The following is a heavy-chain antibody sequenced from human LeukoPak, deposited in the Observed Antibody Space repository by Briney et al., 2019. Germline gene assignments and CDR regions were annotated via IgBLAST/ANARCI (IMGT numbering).Heavy chain of an antibody. Sequence: SETLSLTCAVSGGSISSSTWWTWVRLPPGKGLEWIGEVFYSGSTNLNPSLKSRLTMSVDESKHEFSLKLSSVTAADTAVYYCARGDYDLLTGYYTHFDYWGQGTLVTVSS. V-gene: IGHV4-4*02. CDR3: ARGDYDLLTGYYTHFDY. CDR2: VFYSGST. D-gene: IGHD3-9*01. CDR1: GGSISSSTW. J-gene: IGHJ4*02.